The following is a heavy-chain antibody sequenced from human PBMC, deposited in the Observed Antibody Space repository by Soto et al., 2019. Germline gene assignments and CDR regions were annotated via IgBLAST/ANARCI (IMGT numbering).Heavy chain of an antibody. J-gene: IGHJ4*02. CDR1: GGSISSSNW. CDR3: ARRWGEGRVDY. Sequence: QVQLQESGPGLVKPSGTLSLTCAVSGGSISSSNWWSWVRQPPGKGLQWIGEIYHSGSTNYIPSLQSRVTISVDKPRNQFSLKLSSVTAADTAVYYCARRWGEGRVDYWGQGTLVTVSS. V-gene: IGHV4-4*02. D-gene: IGHD3-10*01. CDR2: IYHSGST.